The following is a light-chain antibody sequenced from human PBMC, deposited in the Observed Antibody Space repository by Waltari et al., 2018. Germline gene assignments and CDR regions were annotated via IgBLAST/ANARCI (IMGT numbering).Light chain of an antibody. Sequence: QSALTQPRSVSGSLGQTVTISCTGTRRDVGGYNYASWYQHHPDKAPRLIIYDVNKRPSGVPVRFSGSKSGYTASLTVSGLQAEDEADYYCCSYAGTYIHYVFGTGTKVTVL. CDR1: RRDVGGYNY. CDR2: DVN. CDR3: CSYAGTYIHYV. V-gene: IGLV2-11*01. J-gene: IGLJ1*01.